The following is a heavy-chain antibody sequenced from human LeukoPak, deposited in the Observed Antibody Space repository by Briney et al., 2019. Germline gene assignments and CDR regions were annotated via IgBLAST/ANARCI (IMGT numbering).Heavy chain of an antibody. D-gene: IGHD2-15*01. CDR3: ARDRRAAATGHWFDP. Sequence: GASVKVPCKASGYTFTGYYMHWVRQAPGQGLEWMGRINPNSGGTNYAQKFQGRVTMTRDTSISTAYMELSRLRSDDTAVYYCARDRRAAATGHWFDPWGQGTLVTVSS. CDR2: INPNSGGT. CDR1: GYTFTGYY. V-gene: IGHV1-2*06. J-gene: IGHJ5*02.